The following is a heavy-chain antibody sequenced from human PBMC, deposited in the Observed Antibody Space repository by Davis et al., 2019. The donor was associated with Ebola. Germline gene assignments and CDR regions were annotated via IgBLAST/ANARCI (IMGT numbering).Heavy chain of an antibody. CDR1: GFTFSSSG. V-gene: IGHV3-33*01. CDR3: AREDKYYYYGMDV. J-gene: IGHJ6*02. CDR2: IWYDGSNK. Sequence: GESLKISCAASGFTFSSSGMHWVRQAPGKGLEWVAVIWYDGSNKYYADSVKGRLTISRDNSKNTLYLQMNSLRAEDTAVYYCAREDKYYYYGMDVWGQGTTATVSS.